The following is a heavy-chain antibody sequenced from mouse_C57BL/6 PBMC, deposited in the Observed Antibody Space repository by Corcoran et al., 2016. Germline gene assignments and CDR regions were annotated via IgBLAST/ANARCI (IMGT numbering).Heavy chain of an antibody. CDR1: GYTFTDYY. CDR2: INPNNGGT. V-gene: IGHV1-26*01. Sequence: EVQLQQSGPELVKPGASVKISCKASGYTFTDYYMNWVKQSHGKSLEWIGDINPNNGGTSYNQKFKGKATLTVDKSSSTAYMELRSLTSDDSAVYYCARSDYDAWFAYWGQGTLVTVSA. J-gene: IGHJ3*01. CDR3: ARSDYDAWFAY. D-gene: IGHD2-4*01.